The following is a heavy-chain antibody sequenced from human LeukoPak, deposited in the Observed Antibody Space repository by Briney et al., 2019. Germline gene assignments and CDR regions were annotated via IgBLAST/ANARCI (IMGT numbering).Heavy chain of an antibody. CDR3: ARVGSSSPEELDY. CDR2: INHSGST. CDR1: GGSFSGYY. J-gene: IGHJ4*02. Sequence: SETLSLTCAVYGGSFSGYYWSWIRQPPGKGLEWIGEINHSGSTNYNPSLKSRVTISVDTSKNQFSLKLSSVTAADTAVYYCARVGSSSPEELDYWGQGTLVTVSP. D-gene: IGHD6-13*01. V-gene: IGHV4-34*01.